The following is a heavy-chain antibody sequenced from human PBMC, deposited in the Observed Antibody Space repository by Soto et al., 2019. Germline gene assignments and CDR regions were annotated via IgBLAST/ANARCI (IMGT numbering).Heavy chain of an antibody. J-gene: IGHJ5*02. V-gene: IGHV4-31*03. Sequence: SETLSLTCTVSGGSISSGGYYWSWVRQHPGKGLEWIGYIYYSGSTYYNPSLKSRVTISVDTSKNQFSLNLSSVTAADTAVYYCARAGHSSSSEGANWFDPWGQGTLVTVSS. CDR2: IYYSGST. D-gene: IGHD6-6*01. CDR3: ARAGHSSSSEGANWFDP. CDR1: GGSISSGGYY.